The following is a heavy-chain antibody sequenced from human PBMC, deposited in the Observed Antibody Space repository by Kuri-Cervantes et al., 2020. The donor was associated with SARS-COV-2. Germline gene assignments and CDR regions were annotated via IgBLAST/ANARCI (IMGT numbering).Heavy chain of an antibody. J-gene: IGHJ6*03. CDR3: AKDLPQVFVVVQIDCYYYYMDV. D-gene: IGHD3-3*01. CDR1: GFTFSSYW. V-gene: IGHV3-7*01. Sequence: GEPLKISCAASGFTFSSYWMSWVRQAPGKGLEWVANIKQDGSEKYYVDSVKGRFTISRDNAKNSLYLQMNSLRAEDTAVFYCAKDLPQVFVVVQIDCYYYYMDVWGKGTTVTVSS. CDR2: IKQDGSEK.